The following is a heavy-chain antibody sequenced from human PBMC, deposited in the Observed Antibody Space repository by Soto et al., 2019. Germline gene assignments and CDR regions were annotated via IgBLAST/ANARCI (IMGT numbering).Heavy chain of an antibody. D-gene: IGHD4-17*01. CDR2: IYPGDSDT. CDR3: ARQTTAPNYYYYGMDV. CDR1: GDSFTSYW. V-gene: IGHV5-51*01. J-gene: IGHJ6*02. Sequence: GQSLKISCKVAGDSFTSYWIGCLRQMPGKGLEWMGIIYPGDSDTRYSPSFQGQVTISADKSISTAYLQWSSLKASDTAMYYCARQTTAPNYYYYGMDVWGQGTTVTVPS.